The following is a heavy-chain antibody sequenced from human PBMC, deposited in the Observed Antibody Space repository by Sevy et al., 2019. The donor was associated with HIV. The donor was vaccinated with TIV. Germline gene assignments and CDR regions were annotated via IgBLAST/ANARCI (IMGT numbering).Heavy chain of an antibody. V-gene: IGHV1-18*04. J-gene: IGHJ4*02. Sequence: ASVKVSCKDSGYTFTSYGISWVRQAPGQGLEWMGWISAYNGNTNYAQRLQGRVTMTTDTSTSTAYMELRSLRSDDTAVYYCSRFSHGRSFDYWGQGTLVTVSS. CDR3: SRFSHGRSFDY. D-gene: IGHD4-17*01. CDR2: ISAYNGNT. CDR1: GYTFTSYG.